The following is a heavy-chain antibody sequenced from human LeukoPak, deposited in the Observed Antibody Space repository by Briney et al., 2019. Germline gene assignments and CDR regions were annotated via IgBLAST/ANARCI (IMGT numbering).Heavy chain of an antibody. CDR2: INHSGST. J-gene: IGHJ4*02. CDR3: ARVKLSHGYSYGYNPYYFDY. V-gene: IGHV4-38-2*01. D-gene: IGHD5-18*01. Sequence: SETLSLTCAVSGYSISSGYYWGWIRQPPGKGLEWIGNINHSGSTYYNPSLKSRVTISVDTSKNQLSLKLSSVTAADTAVYYCARVKLSHGYSYGYNPYYFDYWGQGTLVTVSS. CDR1: GYSISSGYY.